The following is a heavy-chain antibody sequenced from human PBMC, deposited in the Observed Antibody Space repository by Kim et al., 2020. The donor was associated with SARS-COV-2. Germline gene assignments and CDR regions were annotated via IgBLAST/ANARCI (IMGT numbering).Heavy chain of an antibody. CDR3: ARTHGSGSTAPKYYFDY. CDR2: IDWDDDK. J-gene: IGHJ4*02. V-gene: IGHV2-70*01. D-gene: IGHD3-10*01. Sequence: SGPTLVNPTQTLTLTCTFSGFSLSTSGMCVSWIRQPPGKALEWLALIDWDDDKYYSTSLKTWLTISKDTSKNQVVLTMTNMDPVDTATYYCARTHGSGSTAPKYYFDYWGQGTLVTVSS. CDR1: GFSLSTSGMC.